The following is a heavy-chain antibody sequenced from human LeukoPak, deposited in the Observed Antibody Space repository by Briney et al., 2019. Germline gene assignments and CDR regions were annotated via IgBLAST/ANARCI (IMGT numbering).Heavy chain of an antibody. D-gene: IGHD5-18*01. CDR1: GGSISSYY. J-gene: IGHJ4*02. Sequence: SETLSLTCTVSGGSISSYYWSWIRQPPGKGLEWIGYIYYSGSTNYNPSLKSRVTISVDTSKNQFSLKLSSVTAADTAVYYCARTPVQLWPFPPVYWGREPWSPSPQ. CDR3: ARTPVQLWPFPPVY. V-gene: IGHV4-59*01. CDR2: IYYSGST.